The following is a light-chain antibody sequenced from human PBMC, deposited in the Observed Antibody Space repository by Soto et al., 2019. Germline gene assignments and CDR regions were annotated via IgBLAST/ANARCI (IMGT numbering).Light chain of an antibody. CDR3: AVWDDSLNGNYV. Sequence: QSVMTQPPSASGTPGQRVTISCSGSSSNVGSNAVNWYQQLPGTAPKLLTFYNNQRPSGVPDRFSGSKSGTSASLAISGLLSEDEAEYYCAVWDDSLNGNYVFGTGTKVTVL. V-gene: IGLV1-44*01. CDR2: YNN. J-gene: IGLJ1*01. CDR1: SSNVGSNA.